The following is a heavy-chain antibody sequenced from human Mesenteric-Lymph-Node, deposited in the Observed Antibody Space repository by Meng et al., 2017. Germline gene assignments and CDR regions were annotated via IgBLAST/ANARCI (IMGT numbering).Heavy chain of an antibody. D-gene: IGHD2-2*01. CDR1: GYTFTSYY. CDR3: ARDCSSISSTVYFHYGMDV. V-gene: IGHV1-46*01. CDR2: INPSGGST. Sequence: ASVKVSCKASGYTFTSYYMHWVRQAPGQGLEWMGIINPSGGSTSYAQKFQGRVTMTRDTSTSTVYMELSSLRSEDTALHYCARDCSSISSTVYFHYGMDVWGQGTTVTVSS. J-gene: IGHJ6*02.